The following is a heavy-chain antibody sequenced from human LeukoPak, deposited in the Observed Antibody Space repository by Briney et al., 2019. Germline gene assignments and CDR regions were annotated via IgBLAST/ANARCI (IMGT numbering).Heavy chain of an antibody. CDR2: ISGYNGHT. J-gene: IGHJ4*02. V-gene: IGHV1-18*01. CDR3: ARGTWEAAARPYSFDT. Sequence: GASVKVSCKASGYTFTSYGISWVRQAPGQGLEWMGWISGYNGHTNYAQKFQGRVTMTTDTSTSTAYMELRSLRSDDTAVYYCARGTWEAAARPYSFDTWGQGTLVTVSS. CDR1: GYTFTSYG. D-gene: IGHD1-26*01.